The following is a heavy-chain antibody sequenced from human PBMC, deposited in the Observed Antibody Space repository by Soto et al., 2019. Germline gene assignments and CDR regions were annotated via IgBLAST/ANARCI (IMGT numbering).Heavy chain of an antibody. CDR3: ARVNYRSSSRRGLNWFDP. V-gene: IGHV4-39*01. Sequence: SETRSLTWTVAGGSIGISSYYWDWVRHPRVSGLEWIGSIYYSGSTYYNPYLKSRVTISVDTSKNQFSLRISYVNDAATAVYDCARVNYRSSSRRGLNWFDPWGQGTLVTVSS. CDR1: GGSIGISSYY. CDR2: IYYSGST. J-gene: IGHJ5*02. D-gene: IGHD6-6*01.